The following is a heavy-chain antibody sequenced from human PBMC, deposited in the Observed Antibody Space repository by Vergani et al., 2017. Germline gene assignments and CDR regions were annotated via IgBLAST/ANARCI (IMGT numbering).Heavy chain of an antibody. J-gene: IGHJ4*02. CDR3: ARNISTSRRRGYFDY. Sequence: VQLQESGPGLVKPSETLSLTCAVSGYSISSGYYWGWVRQAPGKGLEWVANIKQDGSEKYYVDSVKGRFTISRDNAKNSLYLQMNSLRAEDTAVYYCARNISTSRRRGYFDYWGQGTLVTVSS. V-gene: IGHV3-7*01. D-gene: IGHD2-2*01. CDR1: GYSISSGYY. CDR2: IKQDGSEK.